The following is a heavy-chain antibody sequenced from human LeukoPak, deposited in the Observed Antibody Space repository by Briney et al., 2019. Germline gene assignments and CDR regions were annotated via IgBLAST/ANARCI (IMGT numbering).Heavy chain of an antibody. Sequence: SGGPLRLSCAASGFTFSSYAMSWVRQAPGKGLEWVSAISGSGGSTYYADSVKGRFTISRDNSKNTLYLQLNSLRAEDTAIYYCAQSRGAFDIWGQGTMVTVSS. V-gene: IGHV3-23*01. J-gene: IGHJ3*02. CDR2: ISGSGGST. D-gene: IGHD3-10*01. CDR1: GFTFSSYA. CDR3: AQSRGAFDI.